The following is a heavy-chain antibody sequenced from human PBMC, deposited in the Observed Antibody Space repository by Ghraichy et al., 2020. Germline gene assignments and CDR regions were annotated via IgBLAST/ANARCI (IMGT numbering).Heavy chain of an antibody. CDR1: GGSISSSNW. D-gene: IGHD4-17*01. CDR2: IYHSGST. Sequence: SETLSLTCTVSGGSISSSNWWNWVRQSPGKGLEWIGEIYHSGSTNYNPSLKSRVTMSVDKSKNQVSLKVISVTAADTAVYFCARGQFGDYVVEWFDPWGQGTLVTVSS. CDR3: ARGQFGDYVVEWFDP. V-gene: IGHV4-4*02. J-gene: IGHJ5*02.